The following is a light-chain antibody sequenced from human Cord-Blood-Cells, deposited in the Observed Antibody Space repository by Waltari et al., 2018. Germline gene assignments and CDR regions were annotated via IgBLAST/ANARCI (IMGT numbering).Light chain of an antibody. CDR1: ALPKQY. J-gene: IGLJ2*01. V-gene: IGLV3-25*03. CDR2: KDS. Sequence: SYELTQPPSVSVSPGQTARIPCSGDALPKQYAYWYQQKPGQAPVPVIYKDSERPSGIPERFSGSSSGTTVTLTISGVQAEDEADYYCQSADSSGTYVVFGGGTKLTVL. CDR3: QSADSSGTYVV.